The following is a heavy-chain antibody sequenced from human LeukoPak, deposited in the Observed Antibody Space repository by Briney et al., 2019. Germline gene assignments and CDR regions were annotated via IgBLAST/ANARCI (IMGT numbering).Heavy chain of an antibody. CDR3: ARDIAAAGKDY. CDR1: GFTFSSYY. J-gene: IGHJ4*02. D-gene: IGHD6-13*01. V-gene: IGHV3-11*06. Sequence: GGSLRLSCAASGFTFSSYYMSWIRQAPGKGLEWVSYISSSSSYTNYADSVKGRFTISRDNAKNSLYLQMNSLRAEDTAVYYCARDIAAAGKDYWGQGTLVTVSS. CDR2: ISSSSSYT.